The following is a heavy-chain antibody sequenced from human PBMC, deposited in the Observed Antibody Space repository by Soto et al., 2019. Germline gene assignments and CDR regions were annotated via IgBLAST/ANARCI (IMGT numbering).Heavy chain of an antibody. V-gene: IGHV4-34*01. D-gene: IGHD5-18*01. CDR1: GGSFSGYY. J-gene: IGHJ6*01. CDR2: INHSGST. Sequence: TSETLSLTCAVYGGSFSGYYWSWIHQPPGKGLEWIGEINHSGSTNYNPSLKSRVTISVDTSKNQFSLKLSSVTAADTAVYYCARGRGGGYSYRISFYYGMDVWGQGTTVT. CDR3: ARGRGGGYSYRISFYYGMDV.